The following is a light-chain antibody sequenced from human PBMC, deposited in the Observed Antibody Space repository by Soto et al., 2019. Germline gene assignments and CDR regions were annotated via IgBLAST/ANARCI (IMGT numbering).Light chain of an antibody. CDR1: SSDFGSYKF. CDR3: FSFTSYNTHF. V-gene: IGLV2-23*01. J-gene: IGLJ1*01. CDR2: ETS. Sequence: QSALTQPASVSGSPGQSVTISCTGPSSDFGSYKFVSWYQHHPGKVPKVIIYETSKLPSGVSDRFTSSKSGNTASLTISGLQAEDEAEYDSFSFTSYNTHFFGSVPNLTVL.